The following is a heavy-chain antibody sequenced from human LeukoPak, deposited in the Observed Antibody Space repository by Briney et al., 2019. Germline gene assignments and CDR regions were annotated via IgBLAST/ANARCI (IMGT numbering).Heavy chain of an antibody. J-gene: IGHJ4*02. D-gene: IGHD3-22*01. CDR2: IYSGGST. Sequence: PGGSLRLSCAASGFTVSSNYMSWVRQAPGKGLEWVSVIYSGGSTYYADSVKGRSTISRNNSKNTLYLQMNSLRAEDTAVYYCAGRDYYDSSGLGGYWGQGTLVTVSS. CDR3: AGRDYYDSSGLGGY. V-gene: IGHV3-53*01. CDR1: GFTVSSNY.